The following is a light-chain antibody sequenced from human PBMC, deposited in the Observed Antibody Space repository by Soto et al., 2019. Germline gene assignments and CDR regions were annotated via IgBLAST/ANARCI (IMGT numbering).Light chain of an antibody. Sequence: EIVLTQSPGTLSLSPGDRATLSCRASQSVSSNLAWYQQKPGQAPRLLIYGASTRATGIPVRFSGSGSGTEFTLTISSLQPEDVGIYYCQQCHATPLTFGQGTRLEIK. V-gene: IGKV3-15*01. J-gene: IGKJ5*01. CDR2: GAS. CDR3: QQCHATPLT. CDR1: QSVSSN.